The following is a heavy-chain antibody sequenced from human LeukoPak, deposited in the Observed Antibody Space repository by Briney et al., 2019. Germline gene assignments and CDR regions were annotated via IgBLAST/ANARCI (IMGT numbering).Heavy chain of an antibody. CDR1: GFTLVDYW. CDR2: IKQDGIEK. J-gene: IGHJ4*02. V-gene: IGHV3-7*01. Sequence: PGGSLRLSYTASGFTLVDYWMSRVRQAPGKGLEWVANIKQDGIEKYYVDSVKGRFTISRDNAKNSLYLQMNSLRAEDTALDYCARHVGPYFDYWGQGTLVTVSS. CDR3: ARHVGPYFDY. D-gene: IGHD3-10*02.